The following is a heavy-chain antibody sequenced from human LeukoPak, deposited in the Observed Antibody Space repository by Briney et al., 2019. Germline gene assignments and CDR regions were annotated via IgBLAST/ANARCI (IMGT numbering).Heavy chain of an antibody. D-gene: IGHD3-9*01. Sequence: SVKVSCKASGGTFSSYAISWVRQAPGQGLEWMGGIIPIFGTANYAQKFQGRVTITADESTSTAYMELSSLRSEDTAVYYCVRGGGTTYYDILTGYKKNWFDPWGRGTLVTVSS. J-gene: IGHJ5*02. CDR3: VRGGGTTYYDILTGYKKNWFDP. CDR2: IIPIFGTA. CDR1: GGTFSSYA. V-gene: IGHV1-69*01.